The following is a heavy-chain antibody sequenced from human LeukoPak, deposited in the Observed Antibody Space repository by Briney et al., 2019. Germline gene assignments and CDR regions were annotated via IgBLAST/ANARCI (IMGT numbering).Heavy chain of an antibody. CDR3: ARDWNMSNQADAFDI. Sequence: SETLSLTCTVSGGSISSSSYYWGWIRQPPGKGLEWIGSIYYSGSTYYNPSLKSRVTISVDTSKNQFSLKLSSVTAADTAVYYCARDWNMSNQADAFDIWGQGTMVTVSS. CDR2: IYYSGST. V-gene: IGHV4-39*07. CDR1: GGSISSSSYY. D-gene: IGHD1/OR15-1a*01. J-gene: IGHJ3*02.